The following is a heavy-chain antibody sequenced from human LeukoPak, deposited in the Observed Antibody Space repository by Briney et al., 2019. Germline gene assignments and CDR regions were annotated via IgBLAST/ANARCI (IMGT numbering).Heavy chain of an antibody. CDR1: GFTFSSYS. V-gene: IGHV3-7*01. D-gene: IGHD6-19*01. Sequence: PGGSLRLSCAASGFTFSSYSMNWVRQAPGKGLEWVANIEQDGSEKNYVDSVKGRFTISRDNGENSLYLQMNSLRVEDTGVYYCVGGIGWLPDYWGQGTLVTVSS. CDR3: VGGIGWLPDY. CDR2: IEQDGSEK. J-gene: IGHJ4*02.